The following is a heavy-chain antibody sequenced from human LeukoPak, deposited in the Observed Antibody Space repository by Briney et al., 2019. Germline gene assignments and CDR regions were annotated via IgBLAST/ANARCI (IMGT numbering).Heavy chain of an antibody. V-gene: IGHV3-53*01. CDR3: ARGNSSSWPLDY. Sequence: GGSLRLSCAASGFTFSRYWMSWVRQAPGKGLEWVSVIYSGGSTYYADSVKGRFTISRDNSKNTLYLQMNSLRAEDTAVYYCARGNSSSWPLDYWGQGTLVTVSS. D-gene: IGHD6-13*01. CDR1: GFTFSRYW. CDR2: IYSGGST. J-gene: IGHJ4*02.